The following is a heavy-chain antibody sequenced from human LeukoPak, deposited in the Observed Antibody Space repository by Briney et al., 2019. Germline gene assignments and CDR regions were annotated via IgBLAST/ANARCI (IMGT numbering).Heavy chain of an antibody. CDR2: FDPEDGET. CDR1: GYTLTELS. CDR3: ATTKIAAAGTYYYVMDV. Sequence: ASVKVSCKVSGYTLTELSTHWVRQAPGKGLEWMGGFDPEDGETIYAQKFQGRVTMTEDTSTDTAYMELSSLRSEDTAVYYCATTKIAAAGTYYYVMDVWGQGTTVTVSS. J-gene: IGHJ6*02. V-gene: IGHV1-24*01. D-gene: IGHD6-13*01.